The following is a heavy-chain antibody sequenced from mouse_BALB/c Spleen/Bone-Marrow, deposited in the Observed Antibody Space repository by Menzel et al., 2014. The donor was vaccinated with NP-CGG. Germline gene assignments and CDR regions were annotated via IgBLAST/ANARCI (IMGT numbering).Heavy chain of an antibody. Sequence: QVTLKVCGPGLVAPSQSLSITCTVSGFSLTSYGVHWVRQPPGKGLEWLGVIWAGGSTNCNSALMSRLSISKDNSKSQVFLKMNSLQTDDTAMYYCARDYYGSSYFDYWGQGTTLTVSS. CDR2: IWAGGST. V-gene: IGHV2-9*02. CDR3: ARDYYGSSYFDY. J-gene: IGHJ2*01. CDR1: GFSLTSYG. D-gene: IGHD1-1*01.